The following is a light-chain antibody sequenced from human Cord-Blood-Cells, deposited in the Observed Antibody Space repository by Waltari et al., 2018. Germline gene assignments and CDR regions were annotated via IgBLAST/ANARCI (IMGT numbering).Light chain of an antibody. CDR3: QSWDSSTVV. J-gene: IGLJ2*01. V-gene: IGLV3-1*01. CDR1: KWGDKY. CDR2: QDS. Sequence: SYELTQPPSVSVSPGQTASITSSGDKWGDKYACWYQQKPGQSPVLVIYQDSKRPPGIPERFSGSNSGNTATLTIGGTQAMDEADYYCQSWDSSTVVFGGGTKLTVL.